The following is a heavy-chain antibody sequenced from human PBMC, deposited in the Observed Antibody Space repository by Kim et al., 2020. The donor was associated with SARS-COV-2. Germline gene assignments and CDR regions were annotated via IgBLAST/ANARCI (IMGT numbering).Heavy chain of an antibody. V-gene: IGHV3-7*01. Sequence: GGSLRLSCAASGFTFSSYWMSWVRQAPGKGLEWVANIKQDGSEKYYVDSVKGRFTISRDNAKNSLYLQMNSLRAEDTAVYYCQTSVAAATYYFDYWGQGTLVTVSS. CDR3: QTSVAAATYYFDY. J-gene: IGHJ4*02. CDR1: GFTFSSYW. D-gene: IGHD2-15*01. CDR2: IKQDGSEK.